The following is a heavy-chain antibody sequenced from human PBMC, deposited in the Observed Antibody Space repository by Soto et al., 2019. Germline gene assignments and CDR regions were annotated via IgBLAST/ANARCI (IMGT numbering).Heavy chain of an antibody. CDR2: ISDDGSKK. D-gene: IGHD6-19*01. V-gene: IGHV3-30-3*01. J-gene: IGHJ4*02. CDR1: GLTFIRHA. Sequence: QVQLVESGGGVVQPGRSLRLSCAASGLTFIRHAMHWVRQVPGKGLEWVAAISDDGSKKHYVDSVKGRFSISRDKSRNTVFLQMNSLRAVDTAVYFCAGERETSSWFLSGFEYWGQGTLVTVSS. CDR3: AGERETSSWFLSGFEY.